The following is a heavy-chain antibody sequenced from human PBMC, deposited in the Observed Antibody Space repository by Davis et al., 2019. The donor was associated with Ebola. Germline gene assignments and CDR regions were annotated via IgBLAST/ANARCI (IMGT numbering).Heavy chain of an antibody. CDR1: GFVFSSYV. D-gene: IGHD6-19*01. V-gene: IGHV3-7*03. J-gene: IGHJ4*02. CDR2: IRPDGSEE. CDR3: AKVAGLYFDY. Sequence: GESLKISCAASGFVFSSYVMSWVRQAPGKGLEWVANIRPDGSEEQYVDSLKGRITISRDNAKNSLYLQVNSLRDEDTAVYYCAKVAGLYFDYWGQGTLVTVSS.